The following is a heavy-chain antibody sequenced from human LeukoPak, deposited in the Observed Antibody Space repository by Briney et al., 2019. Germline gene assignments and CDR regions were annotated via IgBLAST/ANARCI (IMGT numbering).Heavy chain of an antibody. CDR1: GYTFTGYY. D-gene: IGHD3-3*01. CDR3: ARGGPAYHDFWSGYYSFDY. J-gene: IGHJ4*02. CDR2: INPNSGGT. Sequence: ASVKVSCKASGYTFTGYYMHWVRQAPGQGLEWMGWINPNSGGTNYAQKFQGRVTMTRDTSISTAYMELSRLRSDDTAVYYSARGGPAYHDFWSGYYSFDYWGQGTLVTVSS. V-gene: IGHV1-2*02.